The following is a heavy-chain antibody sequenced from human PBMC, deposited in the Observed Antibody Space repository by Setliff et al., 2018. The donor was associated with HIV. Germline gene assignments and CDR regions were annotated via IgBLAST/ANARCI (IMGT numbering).Heavy chain of an antibody. D-gene: IGHD6-19*01. J-gene: IGHJ4*02. Sequence: GGSLRLSCTASGFTFGDYGLSWVRQAPGKGLGGVGCIRSRAYGGTTEYCASVQGRFTISRDDSKSIAYLQMNSLKTEDTAVYYCTRVKGAVAGHFDYWGQGTLVTVSS. CDR2: IRSRAYGGTT. CDR3: TRVKGAVAGHFDY. V-gene: IGHV3-49*04. CDR1: GFTFGDYG.